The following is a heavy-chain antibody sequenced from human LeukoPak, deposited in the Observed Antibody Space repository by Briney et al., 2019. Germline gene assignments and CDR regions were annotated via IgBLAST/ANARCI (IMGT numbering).Heavy chain of an antibody. CDR1: GFSFTSYS. Sequence: GGSLRLSCSASGFSFTSYSMNWVRQAPGKGLEWVSSISNRGDYIYYADSVKGRFTISRDNAKNSLYLQLNILRAEDTAVYYCARDRDYYGSGSFDYWGQGTLVTVSS. CDR3: ARDRDYYGSGSFDY. V-gene: IGHV3-21*01. J-gene: IGHJ4*02. CDR2: ISNRGDYI. D-gene: IGHD3-10*01.